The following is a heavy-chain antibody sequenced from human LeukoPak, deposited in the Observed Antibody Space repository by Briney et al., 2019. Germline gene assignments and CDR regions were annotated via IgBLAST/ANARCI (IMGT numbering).Heavy chain of an antibody. J-gene: IGHJ4*02. Sequence: GGSLRLSCAASGFTFSSYYMNWVRQAPGKELEWVSSISSSSSYIYYADSVKGRFTISRDNAKNSLYLQMNSLRAEDTAVYYCASQTGVIDYWGQGTLVTVSS. CDR1: GFTFSSYY. D-gene: IGHD1-1*01. CDR3: ASQTGVIDY. V-gene: IGHV3-21*01. CDR2: ISSSSSYI.